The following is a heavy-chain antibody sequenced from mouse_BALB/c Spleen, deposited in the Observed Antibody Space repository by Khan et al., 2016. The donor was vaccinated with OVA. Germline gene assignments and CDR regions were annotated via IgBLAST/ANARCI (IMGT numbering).Heavy chain of an antibody. CDR1: GFTFTTYA. D-gene: IGHD2-1*01. Sequence: EVKLMESGGGLVKPGGSLKLSCTASGFTFTTYAMSWVRQTPEKRLEWVATISSDGDYTYYPDNVTGRFTISRDNAKNTLYLQMNSLRSEDTAMYYCARSPYGNFAYWGQGTLVTVSA. J-gene: IGHJ3*01. CDR2: ISSDGDYT. CDR3: ARSPYGNFAY. V-gene: IGHV5-9-3*01.